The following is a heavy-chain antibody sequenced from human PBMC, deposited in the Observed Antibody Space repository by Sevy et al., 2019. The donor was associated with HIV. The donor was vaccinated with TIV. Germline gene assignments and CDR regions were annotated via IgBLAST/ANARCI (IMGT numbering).Heavy chain of an antibody. CDR3: AREGIAVAGTDYYYGMDV. J-gene: IGHJ6*02. D-gene: IGHD6-19*01. Sequence: ASVKVSCKASGYTFTGYYMHWVRQAPGQGLEWMGRINPNSGGTNYAQKFQGRVTMTRDTSINTAYMELSRLRSDDTAVYYCAREGIAVAGTDYYYGMDVWGQGTTVTVSS. CDR1: GYTFTGYY. CDR2: INPNSGGT. V-gene: IGHV1-2*06.